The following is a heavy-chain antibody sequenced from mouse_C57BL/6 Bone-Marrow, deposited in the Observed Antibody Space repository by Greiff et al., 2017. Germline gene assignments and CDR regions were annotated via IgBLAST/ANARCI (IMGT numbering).Heavy chain of an antibody. CDR3: ASGGAQATDYYAMDY. J-gene: IGHJ4*01. CDR2: IHPNSGST. D-gene: IGHD3-2*02. V-gene: IGHV1-64*01. Sequence: QVQLQQSGAELVKPGASVKLSCKASGYTFTSYWMHWVKQRPGQGLEWIGMIHPNSGSTNYNEKFKSKATLTVEKSSSTAYMQLSSLTSEDSAVYYCASGGAQATDYYAMDYWGQGTSVTVSS. CDR1: GYTFTSYW.